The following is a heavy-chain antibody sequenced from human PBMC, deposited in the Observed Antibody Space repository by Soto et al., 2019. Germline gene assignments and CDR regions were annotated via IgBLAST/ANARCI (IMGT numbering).Heavy chain of an antibody. J-gene: IGHJ6*03. CDR1: GFTFSSYW. Sequence: EVQLVESGGGLVQPGGSLRLSCAASGFTFSSYWMHWVRQAPGKGLVWVSRINSDGSSTSYADSVKGRFTISRDNAKNTLYLQMNRLRAEDTAVYYCAALGYCSSTSCYGGYYYYMDVWGKGTTVTVSS. CDR3: AALGYCSSTSCYGGYYYYMDV. CDR2: INSDGSST. D-gene: IGHD2-2*01. V-gene: IGHV3-74*01.